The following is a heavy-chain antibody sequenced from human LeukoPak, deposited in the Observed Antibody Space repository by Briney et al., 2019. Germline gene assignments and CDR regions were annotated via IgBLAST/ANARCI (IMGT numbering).Heavy chain of an antibody. D-gene: IGHD2-8*01. CDR1: GYTFTSYH. CDR2: INPSGGTT. V-gene: IGHV1-46*01. Sequence: ASVKVSCKASGYTFTSYHMHWVRQAPGQGLEWMGIINPSGGTTIYAQRFQGRVTMTRDTSTSTVYMELSSLKYEDTAVYYCARQRGGQYEDGFDVWGQRTMVTVSS. J-gene: IGHJ3*01. CDR3: ARQRGGQYEDGFDV.